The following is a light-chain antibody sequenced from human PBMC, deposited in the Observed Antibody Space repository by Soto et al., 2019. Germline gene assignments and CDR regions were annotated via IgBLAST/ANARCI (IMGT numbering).Light chain of an antibody. V-gene: IGLV2-8*01. CDR2: EVN. CDR1: SSDVGGYNY. J-gene: IGLJ1*01. Sequence: QSVLTQPPSASGSPGQSVTISCTXTSSDVGGYNYVSWYQQHPGKAPKLMIYEVNKRPSGVPDRFSGSKSGNTASLTVSGLQAEDEADYYCSSYTGSNNYVFGTGTKVTVL. CDR3: SSYTGSNNYV.